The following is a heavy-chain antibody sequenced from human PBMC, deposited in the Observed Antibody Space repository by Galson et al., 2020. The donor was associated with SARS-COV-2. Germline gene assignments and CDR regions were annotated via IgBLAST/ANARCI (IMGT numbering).Heavy chain of an antibody. CDR3: AIDPIQLWTGTRIREI. J-gene: IGHJ3*02. D-gene: IGHD5-18*01. CDR1: GFSFSSYC. Sequence: GGSLRLSCAASGFSFSSYCMHWVRQAPGKGLEWVAVIWYDGSNKYYADSVKGRFTISRDNSKNTLYLQMNSLRAEDTAVYYCAIDPIQLWTGTRIREIWGRGTMVTFAS. V-gene: IGHV3-33*08. CDR2: IWYDGSNK.